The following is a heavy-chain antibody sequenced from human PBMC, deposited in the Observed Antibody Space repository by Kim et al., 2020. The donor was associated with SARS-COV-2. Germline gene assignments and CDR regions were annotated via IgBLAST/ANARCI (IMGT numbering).Heavy chain of an antibody. CDR3: ARDGPDEYSSSSGYY. CDR1: GYTFTSYG. Sequence: ASVKVSCKASGYTFTSYGISWVRQAPGQGLEWMGWISAYNGNTNYAQKLQGRVTMTTDTSTSTAYMELRSLRSDDTAVYYCARDGPDEYSSSSGYYWGQGTLVTVSS. J-gene: IGHJ4*02. V-gene: IGHV1-18*04. D-gene: IGHD6-6*01. CDR2: ISAYNGNT.